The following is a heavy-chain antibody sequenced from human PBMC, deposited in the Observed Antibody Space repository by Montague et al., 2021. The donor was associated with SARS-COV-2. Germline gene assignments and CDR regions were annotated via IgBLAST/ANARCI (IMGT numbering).Heavy chain of an antibody. CDR2: IRADGTTT. V-gene: IGHV3-74*01. D-gene: IGHD6-13*01. Sequence: YLRLSCAASGFTFSAYWMHWVRQAPGQGLEWVARIRADGTTTNYADPVKGRFTISRDNAQDTVYLHMTTLTAEDTAVYYCVRAFSNSFKWFDPWGQGTLVTVSS. J-gene: IGHJ5*02. CDR1: GFTFSAYW. CDR3: VRAFSNSFKWFDP.